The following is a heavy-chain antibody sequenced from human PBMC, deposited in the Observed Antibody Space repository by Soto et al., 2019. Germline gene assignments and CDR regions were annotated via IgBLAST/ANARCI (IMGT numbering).Heavy chain of an antibody. J-gene: IGHJ4*02. Sequence: GGSLRLPCAASGFTFTRYSMNWVRQAPGKGLEWVSSISSTTNYIYYGDSMKGRFTISRDNAKNSLYLEMNSLRAEDTAVYYCARESEDLTSNFDYWGQGTLVTVSS. CDR3: ARESEDLTSNFDY. CDR1: GFTFTRYS. V-gene: IGHV3-21*06. CDR2: ISSTTNYI.